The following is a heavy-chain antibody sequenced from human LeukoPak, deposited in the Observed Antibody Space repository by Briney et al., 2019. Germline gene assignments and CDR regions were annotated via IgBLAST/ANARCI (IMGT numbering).Heavy chain of an antibody. J-gene: IGHJ6*03. CDR3: ARAYYGGNSLYYYYYMDV. Sequence: GGSLRLSCAAFGFTFSSYWMSWVRQAPGKGLEWVANIKQDGSEKYYVDSVKGRFTISRDNAKNSLYLQMNSLRAEDTAVYYCARAYYGGNSLYYYYYMDVWGKGTTVTVSS. CDR2: IKQDGSEK. V-gene: IGHV3-7*01. D-gene: IGHD4-23*01. CDR1: GFTFSSYW.